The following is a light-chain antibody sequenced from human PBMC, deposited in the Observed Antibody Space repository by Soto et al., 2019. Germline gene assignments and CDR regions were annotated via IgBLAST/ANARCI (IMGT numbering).Light chain of an antibody. CDR2: DVT. Sequence: QSALTQPASVSGSPGQSITISCTGTSSDVGGYNSVSWYQQHPGKAPKLMIYDVTNRPSGISNRFSGSKSGNTASLTISGLQAEDEADYYCTSYTRRSAPNYVFGTGTKLTV. CDR3: TSYTRRSAPNYV. V-gene: IGLV2-14*03. J-gene: IGLJ1*01. CDR1: SSDVGGYNS.